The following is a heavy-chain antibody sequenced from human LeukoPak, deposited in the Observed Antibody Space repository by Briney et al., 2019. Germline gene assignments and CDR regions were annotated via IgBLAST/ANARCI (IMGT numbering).Heavy chain of an antibody. J-gene: IGHJ3*02. V-gene: IGHV3-21*01. CDR1: GFTFSSYS. CDR3: LRGSSSSSAGAFDI. CDR2: ISSSSSYI. D-gene: IGHD6-6*01. Sequence: GGSLRLSCAASGFTFSSYSMNWVRQAPGKGLAWVSSISSSSSYIYYADSVKGRFTISRDNAKNSLYLQMNSLRAEEAAVYYSLRGSSSSSAGAFDIWGQGTLVTVSS.